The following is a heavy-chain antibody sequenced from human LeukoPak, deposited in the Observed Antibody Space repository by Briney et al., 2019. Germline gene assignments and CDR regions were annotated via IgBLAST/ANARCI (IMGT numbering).Heavy chain of an antibody. CDR2: IYHSGST. J-gene: IGHJ6*03. CDR3: ARDKDYYYMDV. V-gene: IGHV4-38-2*02. Sequence: WESLSLTCAVSGYSISSGYYWGWIRQPPGKGLEWIGSIYHSGSTYYNPSLKSRVTISVDTSKNQFSLKLSSVTAADTAVYYCARDKDYYYMDVWGKGTTVTVSS. CDR1: GYSISSGYY.